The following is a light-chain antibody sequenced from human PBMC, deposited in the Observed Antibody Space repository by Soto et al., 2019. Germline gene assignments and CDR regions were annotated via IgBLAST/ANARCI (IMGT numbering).Light chain of an antibody. Sequence: QSVLTQPPSVSEAPRQRVTISCSGSSSNIGNNAVNWYQQLPGKAPKLLIYYDDLLPSGVSDRCSGAKSGTSASLAISGLQSEDEADYYCAAWDDGLNGYVFGTGTKLTVL. CDR1: SSNIGNNA. CDR2: YDD. J-gene: IGLJ1*01. CDR3: AAWDDGLNGYV. V-gene: IGLV1-36*01.